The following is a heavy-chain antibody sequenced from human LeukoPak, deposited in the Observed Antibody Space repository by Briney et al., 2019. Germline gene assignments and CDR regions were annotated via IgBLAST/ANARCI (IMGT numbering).Heavy chain of an antibody. V-gene: IGHV4-61*02. D-gene: IGHD4-17*01. CDR1: GGSISSGSYY. CDR2: IYTSGST. CDR3: ARKGATVTTQVDY. Sequence: PSQTLSLTCTVSGGSISSGSYYWSWIRQPAGKGLEWIGRIYTSGSTNYNPSLKSRVTISVDTSKNQFSLKLSSVTAADTAVYYCARKGATVTTQVDYWGQGTLVTVSS. J-gene: IGHJ4*02.